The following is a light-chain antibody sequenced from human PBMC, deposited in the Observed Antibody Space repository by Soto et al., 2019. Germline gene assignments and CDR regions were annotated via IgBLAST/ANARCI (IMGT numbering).Light chain of an antibody. V-gene: IGLV2-23*01. J-gene: IGLJ3*02. Sequence: QSVLTQPASVSGSPGQSLTISCTRTSSDVGTYNLVSWYQQHPGKAPKLMIYEGTKRPSGVSNRFSGSKSAYTASLTISGLQAEDEADYYCCSYAGGSTLVFGGGTKVTVL. CDR3: CSYAGGSTLV. CDR2: EGT. CDR1: SSDVGTYNL.